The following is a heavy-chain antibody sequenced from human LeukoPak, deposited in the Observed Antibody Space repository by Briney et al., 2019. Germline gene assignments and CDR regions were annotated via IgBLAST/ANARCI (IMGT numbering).Heavy chain of an antibody. J-gene: IGHJ4*02. V-gene: IGHV4-34*01. D-gene: IGHD6-19*01. Sequence: PSETLSLTCAVYGGSFSGYYWSWIRQPPGKGLEWIGEINHSGSTNYNPSPKSRVTISVDTSKNQFSLKLSSVTAADTAVYYCARGRPSYSSGWYRGGFDYWGLGTLVTVSS. CDR3: ARGRPSYSSGWYRGGFDY. CDR1: GGSFSGYY. CDR2: INHSGST.